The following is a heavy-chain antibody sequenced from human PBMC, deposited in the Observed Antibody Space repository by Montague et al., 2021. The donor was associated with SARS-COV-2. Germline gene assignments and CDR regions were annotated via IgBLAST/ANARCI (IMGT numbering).Heavy chain of an antibody. D-gene: IGHD4-11*01. J-gene: IGHJ5*02. CDR2: TYYSGST. CDR1: GGSISSGGYY. V-gene: IGHV4-31*03. Sequence: TLSLTCTVSGGSISSGGYYWSWIRQHPGKGLEWIGYTYYSGSTYYNPSLKSRVTISVDTSKNQFSLKLSSVTAADTAVYYCARGAQYQYNWFDPWGQGTLVTVSS. CDR3: ARGAQYQYNWFDP.